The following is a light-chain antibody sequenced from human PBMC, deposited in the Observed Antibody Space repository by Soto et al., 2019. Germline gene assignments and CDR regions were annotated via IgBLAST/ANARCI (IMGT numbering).Light chain of an antibody. CDR2: RDT. Sequence: SYELTQPLSVSVALGQTARITCGGNNIGSKDVHWYQQKPGQAPVVVIYRDTNRPSGIPERFSGSSSGNTATLTISRAQAGDEADYYCQVWDSSLVVFGGRTQLTVL. CDR3: QVWDSSLVV. CDR1: NIGSKD. V-gene: IGLV3-9*01. J-gene: IGLJ2*01.